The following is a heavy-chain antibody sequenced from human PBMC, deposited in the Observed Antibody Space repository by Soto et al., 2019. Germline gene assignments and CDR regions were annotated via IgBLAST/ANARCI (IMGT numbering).Heavy chain of an antibody. Sequence: GSLRLSCAASGFTFSSYSMNWVRQAPGKGLEWVSYISSSSTIYYADSVKGRFTISRDNAKNSLYLQMNSLRAEDTAVYYCWSAVAGTFDYWGQGTLVTVSS. CDR2: ISSSSTI. J-gene: IGHJ4*02. D-gene: IGHD6-19*01. V-gene: IGHV3-48*01. CDR3: WSAVAGTFDY. CDR1: GFTFSSYS.